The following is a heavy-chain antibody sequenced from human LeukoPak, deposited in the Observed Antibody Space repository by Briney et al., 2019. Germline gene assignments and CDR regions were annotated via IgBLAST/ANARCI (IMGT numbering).Heavy chain of an antibody. J-gene: IGHJ4*02. CDR3: ARESEGDYDY. CDR1: GITFSAYT. D-gene: IGHD2-21*01. V-gene: IGHV3-64*01. Sequence: GGTLRLPRAASGITFSAYTMHWVRQAPGKGLESVSAISGSGTSTYYANFVKGRFTISRDNSKNTLDLQMGSLRVEDMAVYYCARESEGDYDYWGQGALVTVSS. CDR2: ISGSGTST.